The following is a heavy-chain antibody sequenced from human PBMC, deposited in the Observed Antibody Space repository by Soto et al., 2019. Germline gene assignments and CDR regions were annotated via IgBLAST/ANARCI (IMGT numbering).Heavy chain of an antibody. Sequence: PGESLKISCKGSGYSFTSYWISWVRQMPGKGLEWMGRIDPSDSYTNYSPSFQGHVTISADKSISTAYLQWSSLKASDTAMYYCARLANIVLMGPANDYGMDVWGQGTTVTFSS. CDR1: GYSFTSYW. D-gene: IGHD2-8*01. CDR3: ARLANIVLMGPANDYGMDV. V-gene: IGHV5-10-1*01. J-gene: IGHJ6*02. CDR2: IDPSDSYT.